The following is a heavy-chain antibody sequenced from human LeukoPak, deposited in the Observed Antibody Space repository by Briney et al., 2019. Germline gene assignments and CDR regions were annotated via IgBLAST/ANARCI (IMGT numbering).Heavy chain of an antibody. CDR3: ARDPEDY. J-gene: IGHJ4*02. D-gene: IGHD1-14*01. V-gene: IGHV3-21*01. CDR2: ISSSSSYI. CDR1: GFTFSSYS. Sequence: NPGGSLTLSCAASGFTFSSYSMNWVRQAPGQGLEWVSSISSSSSYIYYADSVKGRFTISRDNAKNSLYLQMNSLRAEDTAVYYCARDPEDYWGQGTLVTVSS.